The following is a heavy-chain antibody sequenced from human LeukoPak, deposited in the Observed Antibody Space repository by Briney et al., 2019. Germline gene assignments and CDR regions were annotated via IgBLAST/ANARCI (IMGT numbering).Heavy chain of an antibody. CDR1: GFTFSIYG. D-gene: IGHD3-3*01. Sequence: GGSLRLSCAASGFTFSIYGMHWVRQAPGRGREWVAVIWYDGSNKYYADSVKGRFTISRDNSMNTLYLQVNGLGAEDTAVYYCAIVAGVARWGQGTLVTVSS. J-gene: IGHJ4*02. CDR3: AIVAGVAR. CDR2: IWYDGSNK. V-gene: IGHV3-30*02.